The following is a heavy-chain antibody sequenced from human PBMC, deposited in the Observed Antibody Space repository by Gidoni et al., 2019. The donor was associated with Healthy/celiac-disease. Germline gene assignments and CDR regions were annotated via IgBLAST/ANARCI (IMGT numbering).Heavy chain of an antibody. J-gene: IGHJ5*02. CDR3: ARHNKDPYSSSGRWFDP. Sequence: EVQLVQSGAEVKKPGESLKISCKVSGSSFTSHWIGWVRQMPGKGLEWMGIIYPGDSDTRYSPSFQGQVTISADKSISTAYLQWSSLKASDTAMYYCARHNKDPYSSSGRWFDPWGQGTLVTVSS. D-gene: IGHD6-13*01. V-gene: IGHV5-51*01. CDR1: GSSFTSHW. CDR2: IYPGDSDT.